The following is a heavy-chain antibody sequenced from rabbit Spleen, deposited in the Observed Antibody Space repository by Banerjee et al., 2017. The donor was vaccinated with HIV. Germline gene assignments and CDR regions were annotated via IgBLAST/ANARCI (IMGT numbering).Heavy chain of an antibody. V-gene: IGHV1S40*01. CDR1: GLDFSSRYW. D-gene: IGHD1-1*01. CDR2: INAVTGKA. J-gene: IGHJ6*01. Sequence: QSLEESGGDLVKPGASLTLTCKASGLDFSSRYWICWVRQAPGKGLEWIACINAVTGKAVYASWAKGRFTFSKTSSTTVTLQMTSLTAADTATYFCARDTCTSFSTYGMDLWGPGTLVTVS. CDR3: ARDTCTSFSTYGMDL.